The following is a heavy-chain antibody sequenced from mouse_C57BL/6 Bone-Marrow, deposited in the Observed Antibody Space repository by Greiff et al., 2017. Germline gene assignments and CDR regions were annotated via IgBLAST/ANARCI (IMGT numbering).Heavy chain of an antibody. V-gene: IGHV5-6*01. CDR3: ARHIYYGYDVGYAMDY. CDR2: ISSGGSYT. J-gene: IGHJ4*01. D-gene: IGHD2-2*01. Sequence: EVMLVESGGDLVKPGGSLKLSCAASGFTFSSYGMSWVRQTPDKRLEWVATISSGGSYTYYPDSVKGRFTISRDNAKNTLYLQMSSLKSEDTAMYYCARHIYYGYDVGYAMDYWGQGTSVTVSS. CDR1: GFTFSSYG.